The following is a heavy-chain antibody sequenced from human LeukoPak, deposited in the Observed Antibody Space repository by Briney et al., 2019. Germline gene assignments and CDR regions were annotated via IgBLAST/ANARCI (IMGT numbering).Heavy chain of an antibody. J-gene: IGHJ5*02. D-gene: IGHD3-3*01. CDR3: AKEVGSRDFWSGYTDGNWFDP. V-gene: IGHV3-23*01. Sequence: GGSLRLSCAASGFTFSNYAMSWVRQAPGKGLEWVSAVSSSGGSTYYADSVKGRFTISRDNSKNTLYLQMNSLRAEDTAVYYCAKEVGSRDFWSGYTDGNWFDPWGQGTLVTVSS. CDR1: GFTFSNYA. CDR2: VSSSGGST.